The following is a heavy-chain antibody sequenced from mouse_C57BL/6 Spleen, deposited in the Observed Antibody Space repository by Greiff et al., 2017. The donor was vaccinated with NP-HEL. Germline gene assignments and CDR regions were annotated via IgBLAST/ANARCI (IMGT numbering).Heavy chain of an antibody. CDR2: IYPRSGNT. Sequence: VQLQQSGAELARPGASVKLSCKASGYTFTSYGISWVKQRTGQGLEWIGEIYPRSGNTYYNEKFKGKATLTADKSSSTAYMELRSLTSEDSAVYFCASGGDDYGERKFDYWGQGTTLTVSS. J-gene: IGHJ2*01. V-gene: IGHV1-81*01. CDR3: ASGGDDYGERKFDY. D-gene: IGHD2-4*01. CDR1: GYTFTSYG.